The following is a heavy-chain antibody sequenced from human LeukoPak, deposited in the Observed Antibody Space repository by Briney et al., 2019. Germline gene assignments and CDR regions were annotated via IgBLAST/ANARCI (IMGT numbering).Heavy chain of an antibody. CDR1: GFTFSSYA. Sequence: GGSLRLSCAASGFTFSSYAMSWVRQAPGKGLEWVSAISGSGGGTYYADSVKGRFTISRDNSKNTLYLQMNSLRAEDTAVYYCAKDLNLRGYCDYWGQGTLVTVSS. CDR2: ISGSGGGT. V-gene: IGHV3-23*01. D-gene: IGHD1-14*01. J-gene: IGHJ4*02. CDR3: AKDLNLRGYCDY.